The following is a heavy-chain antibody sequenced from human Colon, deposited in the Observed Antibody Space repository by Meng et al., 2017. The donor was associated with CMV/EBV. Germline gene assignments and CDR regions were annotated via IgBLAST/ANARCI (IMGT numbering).Heavy chain of an antibody. J-gene: IGHJ5*02. V-gene: IGHV1-69*01. CDR1: GGPFNSNA. CDR3: ARSPLPAALNWFDP. D-gene: IGHD2-2*01. CDR2: IIPIFGTP. Sequence: KTSGGPFNSNAISWVRQAPGRGLEWMGGIIPIFGTPKYAQKFQGRVTITADESTSTTYMELNSLTSDDTAVYYSARSPLPAALNWFDPWGQGTLVTVSS.